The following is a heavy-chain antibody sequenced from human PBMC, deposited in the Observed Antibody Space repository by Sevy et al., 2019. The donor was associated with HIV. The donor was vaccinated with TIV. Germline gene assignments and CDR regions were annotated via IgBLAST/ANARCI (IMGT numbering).Heavy chain of an antibody. CDR2: IYWNDDQ. Sequence: SGPTLVNPTQTLTLTCTFSGFSLSTSGEGVGWIRQPPGKALEWLALIYWNDDQRYSPSLKSRLTITKDTSNKQVVLTMTIMDPVDTVTYYCADRGGVHYYDSSGYYTRAEYFEHWGQGTLVTVSS. J-gene: IGHJ1*01. CDR3: ADRGGVHYYDSSGYYTRAEYFEH. D-gene: IGHD3-22*01. CDR1: GFSLSTSGEG. V-gene: IGHV2-5*01.